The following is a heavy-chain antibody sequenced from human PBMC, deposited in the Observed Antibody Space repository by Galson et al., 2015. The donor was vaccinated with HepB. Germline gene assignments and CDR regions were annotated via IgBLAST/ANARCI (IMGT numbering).Heavy chain of an antibody. CDR2: IWYDGSNK. CDR3: ARGPLYGNYWYFDL. V-gene: IGHV3-33*01. Sequence: SLRLSCAASGFTFSSYGMHWVRQAPGKGLEWVAVIWYDGSNKYYADSAKGRFTISRDNSKNTLYLQMNSLRAEDTAVYYCARGPLYGNYWYFDLWGRGTLVTVSS. D-gene: IGHD4-17*01. J-gene: IGHJ2*01. CDR1: GFTFSSYG.